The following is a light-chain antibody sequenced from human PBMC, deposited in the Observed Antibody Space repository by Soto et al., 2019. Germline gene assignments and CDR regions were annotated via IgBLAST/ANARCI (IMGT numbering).Light chain of an antibody. CDR1: QSINNW. J-gene: IGKJ1*01. Sequence: DIQMTQSPSTLSASVGDRVTITCRASQSINNWLAWYQQKPRKAPKLLIYKASILESGVPSRFSGSGSGIEFTLTISSLQPDDFATYYCQQYNRYSWTFGQGTNVEIK. CDR3: QQYNRYSWT. CDR2: KAS. V-gene: IGKV1-5*03.